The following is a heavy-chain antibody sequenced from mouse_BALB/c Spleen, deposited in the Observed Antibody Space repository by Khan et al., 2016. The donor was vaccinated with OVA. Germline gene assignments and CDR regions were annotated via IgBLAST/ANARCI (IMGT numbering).Heavy chain of an antibody. Sequence: EVELVESGGGLVQPGGSRKLSCAASGFTISTYGMHWVRQAPEKGLEWVAYISGDSSTVYYADTVKGRFTISRDNPKNTLFLQMTSLMSEDTARYYCATSYFYGYYFDYWGPGTTLTVSS. CDR2: ISGDSSTV. V-gene: IGHV5-17*02. J-gene: IGHJ2*01. CDR1: GFTISTYG. D-gene: IGHD1-1*01. CDR3: ATSYFYGYYFDY.